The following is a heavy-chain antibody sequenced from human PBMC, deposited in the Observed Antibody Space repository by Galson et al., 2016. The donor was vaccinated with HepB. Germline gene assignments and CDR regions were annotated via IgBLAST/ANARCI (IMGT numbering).Heavy chain of an antibody. V-gene: IGHV1-69*06. CDR3: ASRRYSGYDSPDY. Sequence: SCKVSGGIFSSYAITWVRQAPGQGLEWMGGIIPIFGTTNYTQKFQGRVTITADKSTTTAYMELSSLRSEDTAVYYCASRRYSGYDSPDYWGQGTLVTVSS. D-gene: IGHD5-12*01. CDR2: IIPIFGTT. CDR1: GGIFSSYA. J-gene: IGHJ4*02.